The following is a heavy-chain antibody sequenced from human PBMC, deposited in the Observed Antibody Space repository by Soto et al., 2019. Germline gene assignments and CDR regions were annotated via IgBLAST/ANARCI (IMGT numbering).Heavy chain of an antibody. CDR3: AKDLTRQLAYWLDP. D-gene: IGHD6-6*01. Sequence: GASVKVSCKASGFSFTGYYIHWLRQAPGQGLEWMGWINAHSGGTEYAQKFQGRVTLTRDTSIATAYLTLTSLTSDDTALYYCAKDLTRQLAYWLDPWGQGTHGHRLL. CDR1: GFSFTGYY. CDR2: INAHSGGT. V-gene: IGHV1-2*02. J-gene: IGHJ5*02.